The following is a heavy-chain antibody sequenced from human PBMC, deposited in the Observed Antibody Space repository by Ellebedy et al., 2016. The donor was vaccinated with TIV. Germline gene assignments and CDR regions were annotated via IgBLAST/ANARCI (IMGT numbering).Heavy chain of an antibody. CDR2: ISWNSGDI. Sequence: PGGSLRLSCAASGFTLSNHWMHWVRQAPGKGLEWVSAISWNSGDIGFADSVKGRFTITRDNAKNSLYLQMDSLRAEDTALYYCAKDRYRRSGLGIFSFDYWGQGTLVTVSS. J-gene: IGHJ4*02. CDR1: GFTLSNHW. V-gene: IGHV3-9*01. D-gene: IGHD5-12*01. CDR3: AKDRYRRSGLGIFSFDY.